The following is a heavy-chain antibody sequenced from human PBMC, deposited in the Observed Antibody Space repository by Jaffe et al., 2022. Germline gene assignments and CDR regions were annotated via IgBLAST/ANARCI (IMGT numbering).Heavy chain of an antibody. Sequence: QLQLQESGPGLVKPSETLSLTCTVSGGSISGSSYYWAWIRQPPGKGLEWVGSIFYSGSTYYNPSLKSRVTISVDTSENHFSLKLSSVTAADTAWYYCAKHTGYSSGSYFANWGQGTLVTVSS. CDR1: GGSISGSSYY. J-gene: IGHJ4*02. CDR3: AKHTGYSSGSYFAN. D-gene: IGHD3-10*01. CDR2: IFYSGST. V-gene: IGHV4-39*01.